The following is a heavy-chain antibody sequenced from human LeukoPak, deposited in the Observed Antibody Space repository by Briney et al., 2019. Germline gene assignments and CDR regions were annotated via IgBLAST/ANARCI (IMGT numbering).Heavy chain of an antibody. CDR3: VRHDGRGGATMGAFDS. J-gene: IGHJ5*01. CDR1: GGPISSSTDF. CDR2: VYYGRTT. D-gene: IGHD5-12*01. V-gene: IGHV4-39*01. Sequence: PSETLSLTCTVSGGPISSSTDFWGWIRQPPGKGLEWIGSVYYGRTTYYNPSLDGRVTVSLDTSANQFSLQLNSVTAADTAVYYCVRHDGRGGATMGAFDSWGQGSLVTVSS.